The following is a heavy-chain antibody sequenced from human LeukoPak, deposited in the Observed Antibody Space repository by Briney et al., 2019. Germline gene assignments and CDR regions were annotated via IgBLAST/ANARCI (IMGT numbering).Heavy chain of an antibody. CDR1: GGTFSSYA. D-gene: IGHD4-23*01. V-gene: IGHV1-69*05. Sequence: GASVKVSCKASGGTFSSYAISWVRQAPGQGLEWMGGIIPIFGTANYAQKFQGRVTITTDESTSTAYMELSSLRSEDTAVYYCASRPTTVVDEYFQHWGQGTLVTVSS. CDR2: IIPIFGTA. J-gene: IGHJ1*01. CDR3: ASRPTTVVDEYFQH.